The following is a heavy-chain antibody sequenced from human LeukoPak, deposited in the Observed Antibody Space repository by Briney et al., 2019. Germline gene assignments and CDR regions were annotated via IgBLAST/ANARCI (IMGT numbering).Heavy chain of an antibody. V-gene: IGHV3-23*01. CDR3: SKSRTGSYGPYYFDN. Sequence: GGSLRLSCAVSGFTFSSYAMSWVRQAPGKGLEWVSGISGSGYYTYYADSVKGRFTISRDNSKNTLSLQMSSLRGEDTAVYFCSKSRTGSYGPYYFDNWGQGTLVTVSS. CDR1: GFTFSSYA. J-gene: IGHJ4*02. CDR2: ISGSGYYT. D-gene: IGHD3-10*01.